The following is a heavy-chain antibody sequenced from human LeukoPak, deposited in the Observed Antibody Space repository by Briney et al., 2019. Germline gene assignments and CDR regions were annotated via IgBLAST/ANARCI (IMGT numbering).Heavy chain of an antibody. Sequence: GGSLRLSCAASGFTFSSDWMHWVRQAPGKGLVWVSRINSDGSRTNYADSVKGRFTVSRDNARGLLYLQMNSLRAADTAVYYCAKLNYAFDSWGQGTLVTVSS. CDR3: AKLNYAFDS. D-gene: IGHD3-16*01. V-gene: IGHV3-74*01. CDR2: INSDGSRT. J-gene: IGHJ4*02. CDR1: GFTFSSDW.